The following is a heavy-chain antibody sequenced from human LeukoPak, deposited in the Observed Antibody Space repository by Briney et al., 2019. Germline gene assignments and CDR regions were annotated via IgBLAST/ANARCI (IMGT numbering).Heavy chain of an antibody. J-gene: IGHJ6*02. D-gene: IGHD2/OR15-2a*01. CDR2: IYHSGST. CDR3: ARAPTFVSMDV. V-gene: IGHV4-30-2*01. Sequence: SETLSLTCAVSGGSISSGGYSWSWIRQPPGKGLEWIGYIYHSGSTYYNPSLKSRVTISVDRSKNQFSLKLSSVTAADTAVYYCARAPTFVSMDVWGQGTTVTVSS. CDR1: GGSISSGGYS.